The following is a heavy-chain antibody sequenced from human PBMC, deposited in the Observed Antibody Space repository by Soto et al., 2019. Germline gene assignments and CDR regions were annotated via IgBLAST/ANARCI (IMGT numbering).Heavy chain of an antibody. CDR3: ARALRAYCGGDCYLGTH. CDR1: GGTFSSYA. J-gene: IGHJ4*02. Sequence: QVQLVQSGAEVKKPGSSVKVSCKASGGTFSSYAISWVRQAPGQGLEWMGGIIPIFGTANYAQKFQGRVTITADESPSTAYRALGRLRSENTAVYYCARALRAYCGGDCYLGTHWGQGTLVTVSS. D-gene: IGHD2-21*02. CDR2: IIPIFGTA. V-gene: IGHV1-69*12.